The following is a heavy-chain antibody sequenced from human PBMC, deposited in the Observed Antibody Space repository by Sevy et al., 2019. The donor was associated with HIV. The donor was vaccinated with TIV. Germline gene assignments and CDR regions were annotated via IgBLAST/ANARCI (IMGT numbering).Heavy chain of an antibody. CDR3: ARAPAGGWAV. J-gene: IGHJ4*02. Sequence: SETLSLTCTVSGGSISTYYLSWIRQPPGKGLEWIGHIYYSGNTNYNPSLKSRVTISLDTSKNQFSLNLNSVTAADTAVYYCARAPAGGWAVWGQGTLVTVSS. V-gene: IGHV4-59*01. D-gene: IGHD6-19*01. CDR2: IYYSGNT. CDR1: GGSISTYY.